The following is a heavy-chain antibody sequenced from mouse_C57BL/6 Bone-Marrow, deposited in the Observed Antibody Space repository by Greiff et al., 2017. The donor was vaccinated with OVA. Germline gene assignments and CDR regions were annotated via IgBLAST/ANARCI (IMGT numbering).Heavy chain of an antibody. D-gene: IGHD2-3*01. CDR3: ARHDGYYGFAY. CDR2: ISSGSSTI. CDR1: GFTFSDYG. J-gene: IGHJ3*01. V-gene: IGHV5-17*01. Sequence: DVQLQESGGGLVKPGGSLKLSCAASGFTFSDYGMHWVRQAPEKGLEWVAYISSGSSTIYYADTVKGRFTISRDNAKNTLFLQMTSLRSEDTAMYYCARHDGYYGFAYWGQGTLVTVSA.